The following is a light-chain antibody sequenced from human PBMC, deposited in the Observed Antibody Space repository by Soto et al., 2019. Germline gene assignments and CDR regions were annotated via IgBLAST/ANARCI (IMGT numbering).Light chain of an antibody. CDR1: QSITNY. CDR2: AIS. CDR3: QQSYSTPYT. Sequence: IQMTQSPSSLSSSVGDRVTITCRASQSITNYLNWYQQKPGKAPKLLMYAISTLQSGVPSRFGGSGSGTEFTLTISSLQPDDFATYYCQQSYSTPYTLDQGTKVDIK. V-gene: IGKV1-39*01. J-gene: IGKJ2*01.